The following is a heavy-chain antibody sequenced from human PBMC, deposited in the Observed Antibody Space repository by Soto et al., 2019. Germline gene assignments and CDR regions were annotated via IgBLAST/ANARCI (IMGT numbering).Heavy chain of an antibody. CDR1: GGSIISYY. CDR3: ARAPDIAMATVFDY. CDR2: IYYSGST. D-gene: IGHD5-18*01. V-gene: IGHV4-59*01. Sequence: PSETLSLTCTVSGGSIISYYWSWSRQPPGKGLEWIGYIYYSGSTNHNPSLKSRVTISVDTSKNQFSLKVSSVTAADTAVYYCARAPDIAMATVFDYWGQGTLVTVSS. J-gene: IGHJ4*02.